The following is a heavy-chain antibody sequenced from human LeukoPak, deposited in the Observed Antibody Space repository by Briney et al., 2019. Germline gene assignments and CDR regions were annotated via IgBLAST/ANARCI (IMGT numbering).Heavy chain of an antibody. J-gene: IGHJ3*01. CDR1: GGTFSNYA. CDR2: IIPMFGVP. CDR3: VRGRVMRGTYYVAGQDALDV. D-gene: IGHD3-16*01. Sequence: SVKVSCKASGGTFSNYAINWVRQAPGQGLEWMGEIIPMFGVPNYAQKFQGRVTLTADESTSTAHMELSSLRSEDTAVYYCVRGRVMRGTYYVAGQDALDVWGQGTMVTVSS. V-gene: IGHV1-69*13.